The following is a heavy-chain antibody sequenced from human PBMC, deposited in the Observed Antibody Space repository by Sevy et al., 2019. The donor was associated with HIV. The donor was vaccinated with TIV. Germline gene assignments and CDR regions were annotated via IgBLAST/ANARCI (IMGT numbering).Heavy chain of an antibody. CDR2: ISWNSGSI. CDR3: AKDGATFYYYYGMDV. J-gene: IGHJ6*02. CDR1: GFTFDDYA. V-gene: IGHV3-9*01. D-gene: IGHD1-26*01. Sequence: QLGGSLRLSCAASGFTFDDYAMHWVRQAPGKGLEWVSGISWNSGSIGYADSVKGRFTISRDNAKNSLYLQMNSLRAEDTALYYCAKDGATFYYYYGMDVWGQGTTVTVSS.